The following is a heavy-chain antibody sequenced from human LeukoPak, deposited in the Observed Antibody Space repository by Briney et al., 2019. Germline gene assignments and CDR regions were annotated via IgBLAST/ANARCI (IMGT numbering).Heavy chain of an antibody. Sequence: SGPALVRPTQTLTLTCTFSGFSLSTSGMRVSWIRQPPGKGLEWIGYIYYSGSTNYNPSLKSRVTISVDTSKNQFSLKLSSVTAADTAVYYCARVYYYDSSGYQYYFDYWGQGTLVTVSS. J-gene: IGHJ4*02. CDR2: IYYSGST. CDR1: GFSLSTSGMR. CDR3: ARVYYYDSSGYQYYFDY. D-gene: IGHD3-22*01. V-gene: IGHV4-61*08.